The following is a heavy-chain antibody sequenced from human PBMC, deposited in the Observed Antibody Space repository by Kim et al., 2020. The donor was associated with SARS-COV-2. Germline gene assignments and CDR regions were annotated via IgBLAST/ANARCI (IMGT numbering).Heavy chain of an antibody. CDR1: GYTFTSHY. Sequence: ASVKVSCKASGYTFTSHYVVWLRQAPGQGLEWMALINTSGGRTTYAQKFQGRVTVTTDTSTSTVYMNLGSLRSEDTAVYYCSRVLSLVAWDHWGQGTPVT. D-gene: IGHD5-12*01. V-gene: IGHV1-46*01. CDR3: SRVLSLVAWDH. J-gene: IGHJ4*02. CDR2: INTSGGRT.